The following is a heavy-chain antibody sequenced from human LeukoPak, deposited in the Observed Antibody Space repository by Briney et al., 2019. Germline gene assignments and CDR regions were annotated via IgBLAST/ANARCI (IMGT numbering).Heavy chain of an antibody. Sequence: PGGSLRLSCAASGFTFSSYAMSWVRPAPGKGLEWVAWTPYDGTMKSYADSVQGRLTISRDNSKNTVYLQLSSLRPEDTGVYYCAKDNTHYSWDYWGQGTLVTVSS. CDR2: TPYDGTMK. CDR3: AKDNTHYSWDY. V-gene: IGHV3-30*02. CDR1: GFTFSSYA. J-gene: IGHJ4*02. D-gene: IGHD3-10*01.